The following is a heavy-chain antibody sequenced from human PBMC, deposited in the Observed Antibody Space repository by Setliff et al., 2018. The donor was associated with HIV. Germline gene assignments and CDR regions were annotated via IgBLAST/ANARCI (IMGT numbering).Heavy chain of an antibody. CDR2: ISSDHNT. D-gene: IGHD6-13*01. V-gene: IGHV3-23*01. J-gene: IGHJ3*02. CDR3: AKAASNIAAAGGPLDM. Sequence: GGSLRLSCAASGFTFSSFVMTWVRQAPGKGLEWVSTISSDHNTYYPDSVRGRFTVSRDNSKNTLYLQMNSLRAEDTAVYYCAKAASNIAAAGGPLDMWGQGTVVTVSS. CDR1: GFTFSSFV.